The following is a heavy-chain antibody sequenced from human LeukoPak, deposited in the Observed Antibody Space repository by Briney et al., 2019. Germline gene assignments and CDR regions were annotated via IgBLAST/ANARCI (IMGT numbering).Heavy chain of an antibody. CDR3: ARDPYYGSGSYSFDP. D-gene: IGHD3-10*01. CDR2: INPNSGGT. V-gene: IGHV1-2*02. Sequence: ASVKVSCKASGYTFTGYYMHWVRQAPGQGLEWMGWINPNSGGTNYAQKFQGRVTMTRDTSISTAYMELSRLRPDDTAVYYCARDPYYGSGSYSFDPWGQGTLVTVSS. CDR1: GYTFTGYY. J-gene: IGHJ5*02.